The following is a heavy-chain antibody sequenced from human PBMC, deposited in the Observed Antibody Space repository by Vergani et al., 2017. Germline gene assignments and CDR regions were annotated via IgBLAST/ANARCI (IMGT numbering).Heavy chain of an antibody. CDR2: INPNSGGT. V-gene: IGHV1-2*02. J-gene: IGHJ6*02. D-gene: IGHD3-3*01. CDR1: GYTFTGYY. Sequence: VQLVQSGAEVKKPGASVKVSCKASGYTFTGYYMHWVRQAPGQGLEWMGWINPNSGGTNYAQKFQGRVTMTRDTSISTAYMELSRLRSDDTAVYYCAKSDYDFWSGYSLYGMDVWGQGTTVTVSS. CDR3: AKSDYDFWSGYSLYGMDV.